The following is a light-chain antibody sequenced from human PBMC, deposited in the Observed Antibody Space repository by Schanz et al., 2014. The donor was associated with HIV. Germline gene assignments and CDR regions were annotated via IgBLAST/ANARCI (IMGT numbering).Light chain of an antibody. V-gene: IGKV1-39*01. J-gene: IGKJ2*01. CDR1: QSISSS. CDR3: QQSYSTLYT. CDR2: AAS. Sequence: DIQMTQSPSSLSASVGDRVTISCRASQSISSSLNWYQQKPGKAPNLLIYAASSLHSGVPSRFSGSGSGTDFTFSISSLQPEDFATYYCQQSYSTLYTFGQGTKLEIK.